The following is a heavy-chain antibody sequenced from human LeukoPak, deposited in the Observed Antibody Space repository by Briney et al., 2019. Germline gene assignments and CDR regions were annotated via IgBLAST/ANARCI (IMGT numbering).Heavy chain of an antibody. D-gene: IGHD1-20*01. J-gene: IGHJ4*02. V-gene: IGHV3-30*01. CDR3: AREITGTYYFDY. CDR2: ILYDRSSK. CDR1: GFTFSNYV. Sequence: GGSLRLSCAASGFTFSNYVMHWVRQAPGKGLEWVAVILYDRSSKYYADSVKGRFTISRDNSENRLYVQMNSLRSEDTAVYYCAREITGTYYFDYWGQGTLVTVSS.